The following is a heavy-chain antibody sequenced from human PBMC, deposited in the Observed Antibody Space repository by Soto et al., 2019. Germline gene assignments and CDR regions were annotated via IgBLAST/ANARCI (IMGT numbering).Heavy chain of an antibody. J-gene: IGHJ4*02. CDR2: ISGSGSGT. CDR3: AKGSSSSCYVSVDS. Sequence: EVQLLESGGGLVQPGGSLRLSCAASGFTFSSYAMSWVRQVPGKGLEWVSVISGSGSGTYYADSVKGRFIISTDNSKNTLYLQMNSLRAEDTALYYCAKGSSSSCYVSVDSWGQGTLVTVSS. V-gene: IGHV3-23*01. CDR1: GFTFSSYA. D-gene: IGHD2-2*01.